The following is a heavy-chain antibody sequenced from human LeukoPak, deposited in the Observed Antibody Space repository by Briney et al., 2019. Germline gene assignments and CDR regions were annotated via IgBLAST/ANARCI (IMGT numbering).Heavy chain of an antibody. CDR3: ARRVIVATIDS. D-gene: IGHD5-12*01. CDR1: GGSISSSSYY. Sequence: KPSETLSLTCTVSGGSISSSSYYWAWIRQPPGKGLEWIGSIYYSGRTFYNPSLKSRLTISADTSKNQFSLTLTSVNAADTAVYYCARRVIVATIDSWGQGTLVTVSS. J-gene: IGHJ4*02. V-gene: IGHV4-39*01. CDR2: IYYSGRT.